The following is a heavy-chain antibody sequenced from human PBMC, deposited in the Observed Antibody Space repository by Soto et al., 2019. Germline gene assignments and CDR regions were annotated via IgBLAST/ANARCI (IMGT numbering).Heavy chain of an antibody. D-gene: IGHD6-19*01. CDR1: GGSISSYY. V-gene: IGHV4-59*08. CDR2: IYYSGST. J-gene: IGHJ4*02. CDR3: ARLISGWYRGGRHFDY. Sequence: PSETLSLTCTVSGGSISSYYWSWIRQPPGKGLEWIGYIYYSGSTNYNPSLKSRVTISVDTSKNQFSLKLSSVTAADTAVYYCARLISGWYRGGRHFDYWGQGTLVTVSS.